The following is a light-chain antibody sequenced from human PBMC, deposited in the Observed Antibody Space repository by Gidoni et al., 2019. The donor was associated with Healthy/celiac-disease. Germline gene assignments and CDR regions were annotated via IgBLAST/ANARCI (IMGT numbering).Light chain of an antibody. Sequence: DIQMSPSPSSVSAAVGARVTITCRASKGISSWLAGYQQKPGKAAKLLINAASSLQSGVPSRFSSSRAGTDDTLTISSRQPEDVATYYCRQANSIPITFGQGTRLEIK. CDR2: AAS. J-gene: IGKJ5*01. CDR3: RQANSIPIT. V-gene: IGKV1D-12*01. CDR1: KGISSW.